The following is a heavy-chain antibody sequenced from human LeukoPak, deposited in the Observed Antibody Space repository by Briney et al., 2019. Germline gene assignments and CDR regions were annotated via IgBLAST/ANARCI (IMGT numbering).Heavy chain of an antibody. J-gene: IGHJ5*02. CDR1: GGSISSSSYY. Sequence: KTSETLSLTCTVSGGSISSSSYYWGWIRQPPGKGLEWIGSIYYSGSTYYNPSLKSRVTISVDTSKNQFSLKLSSVTAADTAVYYCARHVEQQQWFDPWGQGTLVTVSS. CDR3: ARHVEQQQWFDP. CDR2: IYYSGST. V-gene: IGHV4-39*01. D-gene: IGHD6-13*01.